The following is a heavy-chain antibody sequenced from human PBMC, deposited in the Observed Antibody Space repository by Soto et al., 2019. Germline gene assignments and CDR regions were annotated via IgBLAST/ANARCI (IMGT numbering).Heavy chain of an antibody. V-gene: IGHV3-49*03. J-gene: IGHJ4*02. Sequence: GGSLRLSCTASGFTFADYAMSWFRQAPGKGLEWVGFIRSKGYGGTTDHAASVKGRFTISRDDSKSIAYLQMNSLKPEDTAVYYCARVPSGSGTIYWGQGTLVTVSS. CDR3: ARVPSGSGTIY. CDR2: IRSKGYGGTT. CDR1: GFTFADYA. D-gene: IGHD3-10*01.